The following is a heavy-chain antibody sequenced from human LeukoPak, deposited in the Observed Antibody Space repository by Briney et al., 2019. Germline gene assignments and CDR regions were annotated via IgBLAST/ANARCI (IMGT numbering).Heavy chain of an antibody. Sequence: SETLSLTCTVSGGSISSYSWSWIRQPPGKGLEWIGSINYSGSTNYNPSLKSRVTMSVDTSKKQFSLKLSSVTAADTAVYYCARHGGESIVAMILHAFDIWGQGTMVTVSS. J-gene: IGHJ3*02. CDR2: INYSGST. D-gene: IGHD5-12*01. CDR1: GGSISSYS. CDR3: ARHGGESIVAMILHAFDI. V-gene: IGHV4-59*08.